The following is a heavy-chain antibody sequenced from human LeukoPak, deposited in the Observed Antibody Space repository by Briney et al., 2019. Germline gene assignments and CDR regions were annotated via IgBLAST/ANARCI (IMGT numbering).Heavy chain of an antibody. D-gene: IGHD2-2*02. Sequence: PSQTLSLTCTVSGGSISSGGYYWSWIRQHPGKGLEWIGYIYYSGSTYYNPSLKSRVTISVDTSKNQFSLKLSSVTAADTAVYYCARTLGYCSSTSCYTGYYYYTGVWGKGTTVTVSS. CDR3: ARTLGYCSSTSCYTGYYYYTGV. J-gene: IGHJ6*03. CDR1: GGSISSGGYY. CDR2: IYYSGST. V-gene: IGHV4-31*03.